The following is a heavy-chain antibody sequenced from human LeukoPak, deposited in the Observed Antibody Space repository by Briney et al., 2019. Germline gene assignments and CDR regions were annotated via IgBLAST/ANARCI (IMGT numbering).Heavy chain of an antibody. J-gene: IGHJ5*02. D-gene: IGHD2-2*01. CDR3: ARPEIVVVPAAMPGWFDP. CDR1: GGSISSSSYY. V-gene: IGHV4-39*01. Sequence: KPSETLSLTCTVSGGSISSSSYYWGWIRQPPGKGLEWIGSIYYSGSTYYNPSLKSRVTISVDTSKNQLSLKLSSVTAADTAVYYCARPEIVVVPAAMPGWFDPWGQGTLVTVSS. CDR2: IYYSGST.